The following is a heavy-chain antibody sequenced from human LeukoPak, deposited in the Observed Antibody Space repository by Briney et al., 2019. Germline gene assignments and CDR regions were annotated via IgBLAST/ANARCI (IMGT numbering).Heavy chain of an antibody. CDR1: GFTYSHYG. Sequence: GGSLRLSCVASGFTYSHYGMNWVRQAPGKGLEWVSGITSDSRGIYYADSVKGRFTIYRDNSKNTLYLQMGSLRAEDMAVYYCARVGDDDTFDIWGQGTMVTVSS. J-gene: IGHJ3*02. CDR3: ARVGDDDTFDI. D-gene: IGHD3-16*01. CDR2: ITSDSRGI. V-gene: IGHV3-NL1*01.